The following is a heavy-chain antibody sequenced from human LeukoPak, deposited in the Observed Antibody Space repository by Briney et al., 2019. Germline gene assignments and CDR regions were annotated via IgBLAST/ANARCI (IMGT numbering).Heavy chain of an antibody. V-gene: IGHV4-34*01. CDR2: INHSGST. Sequence: SETLSLTCAVYGGSFSGYYWSWIRQPPGKGLEWIGEINHSGSTNYNPSLKSRVTISVDTSKNQFSLKLSSVTAVDTAVYYCARGRRDSSGYYYVDYWGQGTLVTVSS. CDR3: ARGRRDSSGYYYVDY. CDR1: GGSFSGYY. D-gene: IGHD3-22*01. J-gene: IGHJ4*02.